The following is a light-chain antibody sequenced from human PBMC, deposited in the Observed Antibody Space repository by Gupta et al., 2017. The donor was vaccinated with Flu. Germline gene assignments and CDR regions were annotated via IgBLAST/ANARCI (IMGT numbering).Light chain of an antibody. J-gene: IGKJ1*01. CDR3: QQSDSTPWT. CDR1: QNIGDY. V-gene: IGKV1-39*01. CDR2: TAS. Sequence: DIQMTQSPSSLSASIGDRVTITCRTSQNIGDYLNWYQQRPGEAPSLLIYTASSLESGVPSRFSGSGSGTDFTLTISSLQPEDFATYYCQQSDSTPWTFGQGTKVELK.